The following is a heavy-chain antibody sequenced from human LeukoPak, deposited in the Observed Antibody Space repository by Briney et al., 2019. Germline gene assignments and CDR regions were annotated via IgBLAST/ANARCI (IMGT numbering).Heavy chain of an antibody. D-gene: IGHD2-2*02. CDR2: IIPIFGTA. J-gene: IGHJ6*02. V-gene: IGHV1-69*13. Sequence: GASVKVSCKASGGTFSSYAISWVRQAPGQGLEWMGGIIPIFGTANYAQKFQGRVTITADESTSTAHMELSSLRSEDTAVYYCARDTGGYQLLYSYYYGMDVWGQGTTVTVSS. CDR3: ARDTGGYQLLYSYYYGMDV. CDR1: GGTFSSYA.